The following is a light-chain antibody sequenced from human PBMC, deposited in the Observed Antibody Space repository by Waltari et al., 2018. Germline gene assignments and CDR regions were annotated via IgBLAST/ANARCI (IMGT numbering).Light chain of an antibody. V-gene: IGLV1-44*01. CDR1: MSNVGGGG. CDR2: STD. CDR3: ASWDSGLKAYV. Sequence: QSLLTQAPSASGTPGQRVTVSCSGSMSNVGGGGVDWYQQVPGEAPNLLIYSTDAGPSGVPDRFSGSKSGTSASLAIRGLRSEDEGDYYCASWDSGLKAYVFGTGTKVTAL. J-gene: IGLJ1*01.